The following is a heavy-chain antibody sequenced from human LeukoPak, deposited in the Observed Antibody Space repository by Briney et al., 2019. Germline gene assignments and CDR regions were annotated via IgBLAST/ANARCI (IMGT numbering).Heavy chain of an antibody. CDR2: ISAYNGNT. CDR3: AREFEVTPAFAI. V-gene: IGHV1-18*01. CDR1: GYTFTSYG. J-gene: IGHJ3*02. Sequence: ASVKVSFKASGYTFTSYGISWVRQAPGQGLEWMGWISAYNGNTNYAQKLQGRVTMTTDTSTSTAYMELRSLRSDDTAVYYCAREFEVTPAFAIWGQGTMVTVSS. D-gene: IGHD5-18*01.